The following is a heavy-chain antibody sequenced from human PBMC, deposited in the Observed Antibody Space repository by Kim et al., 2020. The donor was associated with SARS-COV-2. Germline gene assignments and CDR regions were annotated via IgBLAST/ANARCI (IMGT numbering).Heavy chain of an antibody. J-gene: IGHJ4*02. Sequence: GGSLRLSCAASGFTFDDYAMHWVRQAPGKGLEWVSGISWNSGSIGYADSVKGRFTISRDNAKNSLYLQMNSLRAEDTALYYCAKDSDIVATIAFDYWGQGTLVTVSS. D-gene: IGHD5-12*01. CDR1: GFTFDDYA. V-gene: IGHV3-9*01. CDR3: AKDSDIVATIAFDY. CDR2: ISWNSGSI.